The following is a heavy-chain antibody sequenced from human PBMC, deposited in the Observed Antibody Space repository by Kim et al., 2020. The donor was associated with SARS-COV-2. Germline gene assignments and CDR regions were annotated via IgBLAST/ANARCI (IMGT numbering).Heavy chain of an antibody. CDR2: IWYDGTKK. J-gene: IGHJ4*02. V-gene: IGHV3-33*01. CDR3: ASSHHTSSFDY. Sequence: GGSLRLSCEASGFTFDTYGMHWVRQAPGKGLEWVAVIWYDGTKKYYADSVKGRFTISRDNSKNTLYLQLNSLRVEDTAVYYCASSHHTSSFDYWGQGTQV. D-gene: IGHD6-6*01. CDR1: GFTFDTYG.